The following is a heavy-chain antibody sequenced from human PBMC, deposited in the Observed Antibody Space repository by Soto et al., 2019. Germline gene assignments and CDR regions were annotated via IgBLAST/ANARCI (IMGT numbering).Heavy chain of an antibody. V-gene: IGHV3-23*01. J-gene: IGHJ4*02. Sequence: GGSLRLSCAASRFRVSNSAMGWVRQAPGKGLEWVSTLSGSGGSTYYADSVKGRFTISRDNSKNTLYLQMNSLRVEDTAVYYCAKKVPGSNPLDSWGQGALVTVSS. CDR2: LSGSGGST. CDR1: RFRVSNSA. CDR3: AKKVPGSNPLDS. D-gene: IGHD1-1*01.